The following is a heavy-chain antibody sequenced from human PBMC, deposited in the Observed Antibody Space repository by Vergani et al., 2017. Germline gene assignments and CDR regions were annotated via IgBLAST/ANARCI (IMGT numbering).Heavy chain of an antibody. D-gene: IGHD3-9*01. CDR2: INPSGGHT. Sequence: QVQVVQSGAEVKKSGASGKVSCKTSGYTFSNYYMHWVRQAPGQGLEWMGIINPSGGHTNYAQTFQGRVTMTRDTSTSTVYMELSSLRSEDTAIYYCARGDYGMLTGYRYWGQGTLVTVSA. J-gene: IGHJ4*02. CDR3: ARGDYGMLTGYRY. V-gene: IGHV1-46*03. CDR1: GYTFSNYY.